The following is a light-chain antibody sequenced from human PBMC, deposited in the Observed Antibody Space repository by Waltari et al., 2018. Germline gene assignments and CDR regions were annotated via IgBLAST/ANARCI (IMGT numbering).Light chain of an antibody. J-gene: IGKJ1*01. CDR2: AAS. V-gene: IGKV1-39*01. CDR3: LQDYDYPRT. Sequence: DIQMTQSPSSLSASVGDRVTITCRASQSISTFLNWYQQRPGKAPELLIYAASSLQSGVPSGFSGSGSGTDFTLTISSLQPEDFATYYCLQDYDYPRTFGQGTRVELK. CDR1: QSISTF.